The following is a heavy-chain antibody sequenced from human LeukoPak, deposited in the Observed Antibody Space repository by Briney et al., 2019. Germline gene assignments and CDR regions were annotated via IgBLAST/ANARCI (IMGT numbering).Heavy chain of an antibody. Sequence: GGSLRLSCAASGFTFSSYAMSWVRQAPGKGLEWVSAISGSGGSTYYADSVKGRFTISRDNSKNTLYLQINSLRAEDTAVYYCAKDVSAYYDFWSCYYTGDLPVTYFDYWGQGTLVTVSS. D-gene: IGHD3-3*01. CDR2: ISGSGGST. J-gene: IGHJ4*02. CDR1: GFTFSSYA. CDR3: AKDVSAYYDFWSCYYTGDLPVTYFDY. V-gene: IGHV3-23*01.